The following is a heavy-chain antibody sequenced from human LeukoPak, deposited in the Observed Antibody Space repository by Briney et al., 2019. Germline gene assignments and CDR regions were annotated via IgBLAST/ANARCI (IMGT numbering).Heavy chain of an antibody. D-gene: IGHD5-12*01. Sequence: SETLSLTCAVYGGSFSGYYWSWIRQPPGKGLEWIGEINHSGSTNYNPSLKSRVTISVDTSKNQYSLKLSSVTAADTAVYYCARGATWLRLGNWFDPWGQGTLVTVSS. CDR3: ARGATWLRLGNWFDP. J-gene: IGHJ5*02. CDR1: GGSFSGYY. V-gene: IGHV4-34*01. CDR2: INHSGST.